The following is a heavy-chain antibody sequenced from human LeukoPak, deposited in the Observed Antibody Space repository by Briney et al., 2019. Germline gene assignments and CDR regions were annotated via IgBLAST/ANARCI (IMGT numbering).Heavy chain of an antibody. V-gene: IGHV4-59*01. CDR1: GGSISNYY. D-gene: IGHD3-22*01. CDR2: IYYSGST. J-gene: IGHJ6*02. CDR3: ARDRSPEHYYDSSHWDYYYGMDV. Sequence: SETLSLTCTVSGGSISNYYWSWIRQPPGKGLEWIGYIYYSGSTNYNPSLKGRVTISVDTSKNQFSLKLGSVTAADTAVYYCARDRSPEHYYDSSHWDYYYGMDVWGQGTTVTVSS.